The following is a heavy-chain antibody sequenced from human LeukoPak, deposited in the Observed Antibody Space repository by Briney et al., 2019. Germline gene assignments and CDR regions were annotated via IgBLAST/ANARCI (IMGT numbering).Heavy chain of an antibody. D-gene: IGHD6-19*01. J-gene: IGHJ4*02. Sequence: PSETLSLTCTVSGGSINNYYWSWIRQPPGKGLEWIGYISYSGSTNYNPSLKSRVTISVDTSKNQFSLKLTSLTAADTAVYYCARDSSYSSGWYFDYWGQGILVTVSS. CDR2: ISYSGST. CDR3: ARDSSYSSGWYFDY. V-gene: IGHV4-59*01. CDR1: GGSINNYY.